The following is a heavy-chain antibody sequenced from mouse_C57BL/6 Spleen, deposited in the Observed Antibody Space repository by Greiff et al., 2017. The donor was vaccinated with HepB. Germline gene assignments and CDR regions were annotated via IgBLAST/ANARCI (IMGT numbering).Heavy chain of an antibody. D-gene: IGHD1-1*01. CDR2: IYPRSGNT. J-gene: IGHJ2*01. CDR3: ARRTTVVATDLYFDY. CDR1: GYTFTSYG. V-gene: IGHV1-81*01. Sequence: VQLQQSGAELARPGASVKLSCKASGYTFTSYGISWVKQRTGQGLEWIGEIYPRSGNTYYNEKFKGKATLTADKSSSTAYMELRSLTSEDSAVYFCARRTTVVATDLYFDYGGQGTTLTVSS.